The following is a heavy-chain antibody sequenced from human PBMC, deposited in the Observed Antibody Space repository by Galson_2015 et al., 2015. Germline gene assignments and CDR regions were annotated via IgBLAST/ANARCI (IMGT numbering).Heavy chain of an antibody. Sequence: SLRLSCAASGFTVSSNYMSWVRQAPGKGLEWVSVIYSGGSTYYADSVKGRFTISRDNSKNTLYLQMNSLRAEDTAVYYCARSTPPAVGGYFDYWGQGTLVTVSS. CDR1: GFTVSSNY. CDR2: IYSGGST. D-gene: IGHD1-26*01. CDR3: ARSTPPAVGGYFDY. V-gene: IGHV3-53*01. J-gene: IGHJ4*02.